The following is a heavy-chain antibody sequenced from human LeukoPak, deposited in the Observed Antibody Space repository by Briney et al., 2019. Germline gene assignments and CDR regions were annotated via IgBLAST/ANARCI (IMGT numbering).Heavy chain of an antibody. D-gene: IGHD2-15*01. CDR1: GGSISSYY. CDR2: IYYSGST. CDR3: AREGHCSGGPCLDY. J-gene: IGHJ4*02. V-gene: IGHV4-59*01. Sequence: SETLSLTCTVSGGSISSYYWSWIRQPPGKGLEWIGYIYYSGSTNYNPSLKSRVTISVDTSKNQFSLKLSSVTAADTAVYYCAREGHCSGGPCLDYWGQGTLVTVSS.